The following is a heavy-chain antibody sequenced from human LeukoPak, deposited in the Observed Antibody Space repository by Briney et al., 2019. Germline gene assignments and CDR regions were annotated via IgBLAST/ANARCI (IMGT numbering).Heavy chain of an antibody. J-gene: IGHJ4*02. CDR3: AKDFVRLNYYDSGSYADY. CDR2: ISSSGSTI. Sequence: PGGSLRLSCAASGFTFSDYYMSWIRQAPGKGLEWVSYISSSGSTIYYADSVKGRFTISRDNSKNTLYLQMNSLRAEDTAVYYCAKDFVRLNYYDSGSYADYWGQGTLVTVSS. V-gene: IGHV3-11*01. CDR1: GFTFSDYY. D-gene: IGHD3-10*01.